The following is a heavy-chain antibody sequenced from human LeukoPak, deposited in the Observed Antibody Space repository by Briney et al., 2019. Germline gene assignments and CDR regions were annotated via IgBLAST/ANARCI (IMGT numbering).Heavy chain of an antibody. V-gene: IGHV4-30-2*01. CDR1: GGSISSGGYY. Sequence: SETLSLTCTVSGGSISSGGYYWSWIRQPPGKGLEWIGYIYHSGSTYYNPSLKSRVTISVDRSKNQFSPKLSSVTAADTAVYYCARSLYLGATTLWGQGTLVTVSS. CDR3: ARSLYLGATTL. D-gene: IGHD1-26*01. J-gene: IGHJ4*02. CDR2: IYHSGST.